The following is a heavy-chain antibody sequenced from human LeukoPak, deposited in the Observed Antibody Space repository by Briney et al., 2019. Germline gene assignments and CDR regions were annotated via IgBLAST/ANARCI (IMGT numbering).Heavy chain of an antibody. Sequence: PGGSLRLSCAASGFTFSSYSMNWVRQAPGKGLEWVSSISSSSSYIYYADSVKGRFTISRDNAKNSLYLQMNSLRAEDTAVYYCASAYTATYAFDIWGQGTMVTVSS. CDR2: ISSSSSYI. J-gene: IGHJ3*02. CDR1: GFTFSSYS. CDR3: ASAYTATYAFDI. D-gene: IGHD3-16*01. V-gene: IGHV3-21*01.